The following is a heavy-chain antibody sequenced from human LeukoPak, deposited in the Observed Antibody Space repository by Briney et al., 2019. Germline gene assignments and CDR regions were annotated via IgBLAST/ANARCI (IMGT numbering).Heavy chain of an antibody. J-gene: IGHJ3*02. CDR3: AKASSGRNAFDI. D-gene: IGHD6-19*01. V-gene: IGHV3-23*01. CDR1: GFTFSSYA. CDR2: ISGSGGST. Sequence: GGSLRLSCAASGFTFSSYAMSWVRQAPGEGLEWVSAISGSGGSTYYADSVKGRFTISRDNSKNTLYLQMNSLRAEDTAVYYCAKASSGRNAFDIWGQGTMVTVSS.